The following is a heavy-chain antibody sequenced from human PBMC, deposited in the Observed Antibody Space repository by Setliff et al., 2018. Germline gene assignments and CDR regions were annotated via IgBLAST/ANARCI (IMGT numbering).Heavy chain of an antibody. J-gene: IGHJ4*02. D-gene: IGHD3-3*01. Sequence: PGGSLRLSCAASGFTVSSKYMSWVRQAPGKGLEWVSVIYTDGSTYYADSVKGRFTISRDNSRNTLYLQMNSLRAEDTAVYNCARGTYEVSAGDYWGQGTLVTVSS. V-gene: IGHV3-66*02. CDR1: GFTVSSKY. CDR2: IYTDGST. CDR3: ARGTYEVSAGDY.